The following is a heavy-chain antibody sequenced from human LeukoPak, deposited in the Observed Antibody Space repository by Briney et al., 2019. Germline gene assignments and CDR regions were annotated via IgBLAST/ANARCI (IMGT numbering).Heavy chain of an antibody. D-gene: IGHD1-26*01. CDR1: GFTFDDYA. V-gene: IGHV3-9*01. CDR2: ISWNSGSI. Sequence: PGRSLRLSCAASGFTFDDYAMHWVRHAPGKGLGWVSGISWNSGSIGYADSVKGRFTISRDNAKNSLYLQMDSLRAEDTALYYCAKDMGVGATAFDIWGQGTMVTVSS. J-gene: IGHJ3*02. CDR3: AKDMGVGATAFDI.